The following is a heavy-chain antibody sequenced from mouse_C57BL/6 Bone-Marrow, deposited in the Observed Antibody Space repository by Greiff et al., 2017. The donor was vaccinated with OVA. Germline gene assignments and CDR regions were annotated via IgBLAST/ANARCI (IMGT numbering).Heavy chain of an antibody. J-gene: IGHJ4*01. CDR2: IWRGGST. CDR1: GFSLTSYG. CDR3: AKYDYDDAMDY. Sequence: VQVVESGPGLVQPSQSLSITCTVSGFSLTSYGVHWVRQPPGKGLEWLGVIWRGGSTDYNAAFMSRLSITKDNSKSQVFFKMNSLQADDTAIYYCAKYDYDDAMDYWGQGTSVTVSS. D-gene: IGHD2-4*01. V-gene: IGHV2-5*01.